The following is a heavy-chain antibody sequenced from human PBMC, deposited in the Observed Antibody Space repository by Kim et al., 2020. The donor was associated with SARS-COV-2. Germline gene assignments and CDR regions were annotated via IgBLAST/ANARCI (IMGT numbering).Heavy chain of an antibody. J-gene: IGHJ4*02. CDR2: MYNTGSA. CDR3: ARLLGGYDKFDY. V-gene: IGHV4-59*08. CDR1: GGSISTYY. Sequence: SETLSFTCTVTGGSISTYYWSWIRQPPGKGLEWIGYMYNTGSANYSPSLESRVAISLDTSKNQVSLKLSSVTAADTAVYYCARLLGGYDKFDYWGQGTL. D-gene: IGHD5-12*01.